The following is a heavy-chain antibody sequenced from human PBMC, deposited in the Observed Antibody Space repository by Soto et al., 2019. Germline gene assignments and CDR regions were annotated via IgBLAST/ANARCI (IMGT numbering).Heavy chain of an antibody. D-gene: IGHD2-8*01. V-gene: IGHV4-34*01. CDR1: GGSFSGYY. Sequence: SETLFLTCAVYGGSFSGYYWSWIRQPPGKGLEWIGEINHSGSTNYNPSLKSRVTISVDTSKNQFSLKLSSVTAADTAVYYCARGHEDIVLMVYASLYGMDVWGQGTTVTVSS. J-gene: IGHJ6*02. CDR2: INHSGST. CDR3: ARGHEDIVLMVYASLYGMDV.